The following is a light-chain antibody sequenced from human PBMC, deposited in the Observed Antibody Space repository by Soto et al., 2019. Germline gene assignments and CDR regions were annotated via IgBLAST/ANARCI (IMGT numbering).Light chain of an antibody. CDR3: HQSYSMPPT. CDR2: AAA. CDR1: QDVNSY. J-gene: IGKJ3*01. Sequence: DIQMTQSPSSLSASVGDRVTITCRTSQDVNSYLNWYQHKPGKAPKLLIFAAATLQSGVPSRFSGSESGTDFTLTISNIQPEDFATYFCHQSYSMPPTFGPGTKVDLK. V-gene: IGKV1-39*01.